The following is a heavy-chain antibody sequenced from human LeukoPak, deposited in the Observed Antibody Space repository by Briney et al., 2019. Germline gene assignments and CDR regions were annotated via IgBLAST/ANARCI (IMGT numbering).Heavy chain of an antibody. V-gene: IGHV4-61*08. CDR3: ARGAYCGGDCYRLPDY. Sequence: SETLSLTCTVSGGSINSSAYYWSWIRQPPGKGLEWIGYIYYSGSTNYNPSLKSRVTISVDTSKNQFSLKLSSVTAADTAVYYCARGAYCGGDCYRLPDYWGQGTLVTVSS. D-gene: IGHD2-21*02. CDR1: GGSINSSAYY. CDR2: IYYSGST. J-gene: IGHJ4*02.